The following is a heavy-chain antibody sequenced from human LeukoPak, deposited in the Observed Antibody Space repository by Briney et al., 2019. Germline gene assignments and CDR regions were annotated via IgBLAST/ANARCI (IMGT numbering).Heavy chain of an antibody. CDR3: AREILSYGSSFDY. CDR2: ISSSGSTI. V-gene: IGHV3-48*04. Sequence: PGGSLRLSCAASGFTFSSNSMNWVRQAPGKGLEWVSYISSSGSTIYYADSVKGRFTISRDNAKNSLYLQMNSLRAEDTAVYYCAREILSYGSSFDYWGQGTLVTVSS. J-gene: IGHJ4*02. D-gene: IGHD3-10*01. CDR1: GFTFSSNS.